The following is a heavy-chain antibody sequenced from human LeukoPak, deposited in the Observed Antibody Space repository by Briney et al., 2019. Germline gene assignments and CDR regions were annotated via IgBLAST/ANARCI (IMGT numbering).Heavy chain of an antibody. Sequence: ASVKVSCKASGYTFTGYYIHWVRQAPGQGLEWMGWINPNSGGTNYAQKFQGRVTMTRDTSISTAYMELSRLRSDDTAVYYCARGVVITSWYYGMDVWGQGTTVTVSS. CDR3: ARGVVITSWYYGMDV. CDR1: GYTFTGYY. D-gene: IGHD3-22*01. J-gene: IGHJ6*02. V-gene: IGHV1-2*02. CDR2: INPNSGGT.